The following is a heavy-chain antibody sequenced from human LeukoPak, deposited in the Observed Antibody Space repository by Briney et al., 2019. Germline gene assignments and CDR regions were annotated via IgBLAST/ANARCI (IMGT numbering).Heavy chain of an antibody. D-gene: IGHD5-12*01. V-gene: IGHV3-13*01. J-gene: IGHJ4*02. CDR3: ARASSGDDSTYYFDY. CDR1: GFTLSSYD. CDR2: IGTAGDT. Sequence: GGSLRLSCVASGFTLSSYDMHWVRQAIGKGLEWVSAIGTAGDTYYPGSVKGRFTISRENAKNSLYLQMNSLRAGDTAVYYCARASSGDDSTYYFDYWGQGTLVTVSS.